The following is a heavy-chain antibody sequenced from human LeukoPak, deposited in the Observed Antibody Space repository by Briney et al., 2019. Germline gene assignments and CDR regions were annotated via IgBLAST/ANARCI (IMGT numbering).Heavy chain of an antibody. Sequence: ASVKVSCKASGYTFTGYYMHWVRQAPGQGLEWMGWISAYNGNTNYAQKLQGRVTMTTDTSTSTAYMELRSLRSDDTAVYYCARDLTTVTTRYLGYYYYMDVWGKGTTVTVSS. CDR2: ISAYNGNT. CDR3: ARDLTTVTTRYLGYYYYMDV. D-gene: IGHD4-17*01. V-gene: IGHV1-18*04. CDR1: GYTFTGYY. J-gene: IGHJ6*03.